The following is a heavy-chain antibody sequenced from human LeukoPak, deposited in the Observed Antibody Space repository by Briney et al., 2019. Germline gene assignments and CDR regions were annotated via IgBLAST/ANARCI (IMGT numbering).Heavy chain of an antibody. CDR3: ARVFPPNWFDP. V-gene: IGHV3-66*01. CDR1: GFTVSTNY. J-gene: IGHJ5*02. D-gene: IGHD3-10*02. CDR2: IYSGGGA. Sequence: GGSLRLSCAASGFTVSTNYMNWVRQAPGKGLEWVSIIYSGGGAYYADSVKGRFTISRDNSRNTLFLQMNSLRAEDTAMYYCARVFPPNWFDPWGQGTLVTVSS.